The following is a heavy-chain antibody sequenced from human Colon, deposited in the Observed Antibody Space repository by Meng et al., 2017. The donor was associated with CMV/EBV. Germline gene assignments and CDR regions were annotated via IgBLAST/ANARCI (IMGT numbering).Heavy chain of an antibody. V-gene: IGHV3-21*01. J-gene: IGHJ4*02. Sequence: GESLKISCATSGFIFSDHNINWVRQAPGKGLEWVSSISSSGNYIYYADSVKGRFTIFRDNAKDSVDLLMTSLSAENTAVYYCTSSFRYYFDFWGQGTLVTVSS. CDR2: ISSSGNYI. D-gene: IGHD3-10*01. CDR3: TSSFRYYFDF. CDR1: GFIFSDHN.